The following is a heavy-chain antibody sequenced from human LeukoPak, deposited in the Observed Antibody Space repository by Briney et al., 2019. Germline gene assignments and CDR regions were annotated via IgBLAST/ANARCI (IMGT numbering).Heavy chain of an antibody. J-gene: IGHJ4*02. CDR3: ARDYIDPGNYTPLGY. CDR1: GYTFTAYY. CDR2: INPDSGDT. D-gene: IGHD1-7*01. V-gene: IGHV1-2*02. Sequence: ASVKVSCKASGYTFTAYYVHWVRQAPGQGLEWMGWINPDSGDTSSAQRFQGRVIVTRDTSISTVYMELSRLRSDDTAVYYCARDYIDPGNYTPLGYWGQGTLVTVSS.